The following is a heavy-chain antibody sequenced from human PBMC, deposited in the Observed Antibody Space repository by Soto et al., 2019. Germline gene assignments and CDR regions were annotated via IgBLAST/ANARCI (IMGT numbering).Heavy chain of an antibody. V-gene: IGHV1-18*01. D-gene: IGHD2-2*03. CDR3: ARVLDIVVVPAANFDY. J-gene: IGHJ4*02. CDR2: ISAYNGNT. Sequence: ASVTVSCKASGYTFTSYGISWVRQAPGQGLEWMGWISAYNGNTNYAQKLQGRVTMTTDTSTSTAYMELRSLRSDDTAVYYCARVLDIVVVPAANFDYWGQGTLVTVSS. CDR1: GYTFTSYG.